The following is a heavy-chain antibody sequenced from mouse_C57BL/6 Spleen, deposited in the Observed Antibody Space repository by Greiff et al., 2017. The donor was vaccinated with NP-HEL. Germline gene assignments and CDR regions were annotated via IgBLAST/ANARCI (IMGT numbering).Heavy chain of an antibody. J-gene: IGHJ3*01. CDR2: ISNLAYSI. D-gene: IGHD2-4*01. Sequence: EVMLVESGGGLVQPGGSLKLSCAASGFTFSDYGMAWVRQAPRKGPEWVAFISNLAYSIYYADTVTGRFTISRENAKNTLYLEMSSLRSEDTAMYSCARHGVYDYDGGFAYWGQRTLVTVSA. CDR3: ARHGVYDYDGGFAY. V-gene: IGHV5-15*01. CDR1: GFTFSDYG.